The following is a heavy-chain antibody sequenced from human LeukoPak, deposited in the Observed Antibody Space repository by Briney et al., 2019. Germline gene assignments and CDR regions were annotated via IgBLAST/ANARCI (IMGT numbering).Heavy chain of an antibody. D-gene: IGHD5-18*01. CDR3: AKARLGYSYGYDRLYFDY. CDR2: ISYDGSNK. J-gene: IGHJ4*02. CDR1: GFTFSSYG. V-gene: IGHV3-30*18. Sequence: PGGSLRLSCAASGFTFSSYGMHWVRQAPGKGLEWVAVISYDGSNKYYADSVKGRFTISRDNSKNTLYLQMNSLRAEDTAVYYCAKARLGYSYGYDRLYFDYWGQGTLVTVSS.